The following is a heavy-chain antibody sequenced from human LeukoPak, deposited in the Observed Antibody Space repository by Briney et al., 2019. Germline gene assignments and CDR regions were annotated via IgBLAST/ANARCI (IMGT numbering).Heavy chain of an antibody. D-gene: IGHD6-19*01. CDR3: AGGSGWIIHY. V-gene: IGHV3-7*04. CDR2: IKQDGSEK. CDR1: GFPFSGCW. J-gene: IGHJ4*02. Sequence: PGGSLRLSCPASGFPFSGCWMNWVRLAPRTGLVWVANIKQDGSEKLYVHYVKGRFTISRDNAKNSLYLQMNSLRAEDTAIYYCAGGSGWIIHYWGQGTLVSVTS.